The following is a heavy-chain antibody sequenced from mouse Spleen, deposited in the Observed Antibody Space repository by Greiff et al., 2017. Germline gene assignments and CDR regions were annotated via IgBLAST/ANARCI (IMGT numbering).Heavy chain of an antibody. D-gene: IGHD4-1*01. CDR1: GFSLTSYG. V-gene: IGHV2-5-1*01. CDR3: AKKGLGPHWYFDV. Sequence: VQLQQSGPSLVQPSQSLSITCTVSGFSLTSYGVHWVRQSPGKGLEWLGVIWRGGSTDYNAAFMSRLSITKDNSKSQVFFKMNSLQADDTAIYYCAKKGLGPHWYFDVWGAGTTVTVSS. CDR2: IWRGGST. J-gene: IGHJ1*01.